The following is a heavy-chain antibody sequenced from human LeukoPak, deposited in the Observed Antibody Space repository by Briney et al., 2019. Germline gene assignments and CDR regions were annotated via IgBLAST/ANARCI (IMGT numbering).Heavy chain of an antibody. V-gene: IGHV3-33*01. CDR2: IWYDGSNK. J-gene: IGHJ4*02. CDR3: ARGEDIAVVDDPTIDY. D-gene: IGHD2-15*01. CDR1: GFTFSSYG. Sequence: GGSLRLSCAASGFTFSSYGMHWVRQAPGKGLEWVAVIWYDGSNKYYADSVKGRFTISRDNSKNTLYLQMNSLRAEDTAVYYCARGEDIAVVDDPTIDYWGQGTLVTVSS.